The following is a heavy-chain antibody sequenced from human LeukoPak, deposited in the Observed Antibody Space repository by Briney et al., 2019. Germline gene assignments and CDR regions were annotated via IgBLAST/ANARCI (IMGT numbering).Heavy chain of an antibody. V-gene: IGHV3-43D*03. CDR1: GFTFDDYA. J-gene: IGHJ3*02. D-gene: IGHD6-19*01. CDR2: ISWDGGST. CDR3: AREMYASGWLNAFDI. Sequence: GGSLRLSCAASGFTFDDYAMHWVRQAPGKGLEWVSLISWDGGSTYYADSVKGRFTISRDNSKNSLYLQMNSLRAEDTAFYYCAREMYASGWLNAFDIWGQGTMVTVSS.